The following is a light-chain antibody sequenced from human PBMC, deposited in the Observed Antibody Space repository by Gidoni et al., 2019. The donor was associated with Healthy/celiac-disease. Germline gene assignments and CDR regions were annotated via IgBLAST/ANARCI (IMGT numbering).Light chain of an antibody. J-gene: IGKJ4*01. V-gene: IGKV3-20*01. CDR1: QSVSSSY. Sequence: EIVLTQSPGTLSLSPGERATLSCRASQSVSSSYLAWFQQKPGQAPRLLTYGASIRATGIPDRFSGSGSGTDFTLTISRLEPEDFAVYYCQQYGSSPGTFGGGTKVEMK. CDR3: QQYGSSPGT. CDR2: GAS.